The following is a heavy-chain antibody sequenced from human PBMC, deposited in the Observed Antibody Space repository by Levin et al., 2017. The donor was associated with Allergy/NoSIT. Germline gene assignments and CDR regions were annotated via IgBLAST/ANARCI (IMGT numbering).Heavy chain of an antibody. D-gene: IGHD3-10*01. V-gene: IGHV4-30-4*01. CDR1: GGSISSGDYY. CDR2: IYYSGST. Sequence: SQTLSLTCTVSGGSISSGDYYWSWIRQPPGKGLEWIGYIYYSGSTYYNPSLKSRVTISVDTSKNQFSLKLSSVTAADTAVYYCARALLVRKVFDYWGQGTLVTVSS. J-gene: IGHJ4*02. CDR3: ARALLVRKVFDY.